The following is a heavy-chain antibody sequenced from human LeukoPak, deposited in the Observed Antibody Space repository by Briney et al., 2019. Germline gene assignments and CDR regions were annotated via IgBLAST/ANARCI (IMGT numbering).Heavy chain of an antibody. D-gene: IGHD3-22*01. J-gene: IGHJ4*02. CDR2: ISGSGGNT. CDR3: AKEYYDSSGYYLFDY. V-gene: IGHV3-23*01. CDR1: GFIFSNFA. Sequence: GGSLRLSCAAPGFIFSNFAMSWVRQAPGKGLEWVSAISGSGGNTHYAESVKGRFTISRDNSKNTLYLQMNSLRAEDTAIYYCAKEYYDSSGYYLFDYWGQGTLVTVSS.